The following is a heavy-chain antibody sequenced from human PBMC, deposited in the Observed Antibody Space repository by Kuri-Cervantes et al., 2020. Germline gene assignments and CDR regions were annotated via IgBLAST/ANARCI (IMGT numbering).Heavy chain of an antibody. V-gene: IGHV3-13*01. Sequence: GGSLRLSCAASGFTFSYYDMHWVRQGVGKGLEWVSSIKNGADTDYLGSVKGRFTITRENAKNTLYLQMNSLRDGDTAVYYCTRGRFNTRGYYGMDVWGQGTTVTVSS. CDR2: IKNGADT. J-gene: IGHJ6*02. CDR3: TRGRFNTRGYYGMDV. CDR1: GFTFSYYD. D-gene: IGHD2-2*01.